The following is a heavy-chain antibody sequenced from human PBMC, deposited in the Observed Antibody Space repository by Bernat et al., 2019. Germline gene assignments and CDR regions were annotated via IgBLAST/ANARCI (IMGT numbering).Heavy chain of an antibody. D-gene: IGHD3-10*01. CDR1: GYSFTSYW. CDR3: ARHEGATGYTMVRGAEYDAFDI. J-gene: IGHJ3*02. Sequence: EVQLVQSGAEVKKPGESLKISCKGSGYSFTSYWIGWVRQMPGKGLEWMGIIYPGDSDTRYSPSFQGQVTISADKSISTAYLQWSSLKASDTAMYYCARHEGATGYTMVRGAEYDAFDIWGQGTMVTVSS. CDR2: IYPGDSDT. V-gene: IGHV5-51*01.